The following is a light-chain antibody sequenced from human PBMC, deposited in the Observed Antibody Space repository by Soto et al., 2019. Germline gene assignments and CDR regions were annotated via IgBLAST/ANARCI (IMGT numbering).Light chain of an antibody. CDR2: EVS. V-gene: IGLV2-14*01. CDR1: SSDVGGYNY. Sequence: QSALTQPASVSGSPGQSITISCTGTSSDVGGYNYVSWYQQHTGKAPKLMIYEVSHRPSGVSDRFSGSKSGNTASLTISGLQSEDEADYYCSSYTSGSTLVIFGGGTKLTVL. J-gene: IGLJ2*01. CDR3: SSYTSGSTLVI.